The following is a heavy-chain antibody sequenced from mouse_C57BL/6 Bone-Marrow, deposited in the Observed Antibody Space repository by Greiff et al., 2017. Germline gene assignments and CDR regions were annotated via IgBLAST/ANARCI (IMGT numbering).Heavy chain of an antibody. CDR2: IYPGSGNT. CDR1: GYTFTNYY. CDR3: ARGWDY. V-gene: IGHV1-76*01. Sequence: QVQLKESGAELVRPGASVKLSCKASGYTFTNYYINWVKQRPGQGLEWIARIYPGSGNTYYNEKVKGKATLTAEKSSSTAYMQLSSLTSEDSAVYFCARGWDYWGQGTTLTVSS. J-gene: IGHJ2*01. D-gene: IGHD1-1*02.